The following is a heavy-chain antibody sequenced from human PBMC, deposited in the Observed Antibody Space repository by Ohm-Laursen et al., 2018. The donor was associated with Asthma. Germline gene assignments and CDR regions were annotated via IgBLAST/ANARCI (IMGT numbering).Heavy chain of an antibody. CDR1: GGSISNADYF. CDR3: ARLPTDYSIDY. V-gene: IGHV4-30-2*03. CDR2: MYYTGVT. D-gene: IGHD4-11*01. J-gene: IGHJ4*02. Sequence: SQTLSLTCTVSGGSISNADYFWGWIRQSPETGLEWIGSMYYTGVTNYNPSLRSRATIFVDRYMNQFSLQLRSVTATDTAIYYCARLPTDYSIDYWGRGTLVTVSS.